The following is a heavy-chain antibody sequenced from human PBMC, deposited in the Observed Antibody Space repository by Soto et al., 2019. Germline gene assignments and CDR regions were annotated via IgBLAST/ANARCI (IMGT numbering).Heavy chain of an antibody. D-gene: IGHD3-10*01. V-gene: IGHV3-30-3*01. J-gene: IGHJ4*02. Sequence: QVQLVESGGGVVQPGRSLRLSCAASGFTFSNYPMHWVRQAPGKGLEWVAVISFDGSHRYYADSVKGRFTISRDNSQNTLSLQGTSLRTEDTALYYCTADVGGGFDYWGQGTLVTVSS. CDR1: GFTFSNYP. CDR2: ISFDGSHR. CDR3: TADVGGGFDY.